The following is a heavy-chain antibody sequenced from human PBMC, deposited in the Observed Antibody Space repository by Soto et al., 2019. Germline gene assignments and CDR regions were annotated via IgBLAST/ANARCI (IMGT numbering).Heavy chain of an antibody. CDR1: GFTFTNYW. Sequence: SLRLSCEASGFTFTNYWMHWVRQAPGKGPVWVSRINSHGNITTYADSVKGRFTISRDNARNTLHLQMNSLRAEDTAVYYCARTGYCNSTKCYNWFDPWGQGTLVTVSS. CDR2: INSHGNIT. V-gene: IGHV3-74*03. D-gene: IGHD2-2*01. CDR3: ARTGYCNSTKCYNWFDP. J-gene: IGHJ5*02.